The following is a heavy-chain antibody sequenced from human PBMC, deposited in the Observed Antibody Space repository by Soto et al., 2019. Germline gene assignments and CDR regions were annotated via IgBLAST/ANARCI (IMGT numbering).Heavy chain of an antibody. CDR2: INSDGSTT. Sequence: GGSLRLSCAASGFTFRSYWMHWVRQAPGKGLVWVSRINSDGSTTSYADSVKGRFTISRDNAKNTLYLEMNSLRAEDTAVYYCARGTNGVSVYWGQGTLVTVSS. CDR1: GFTFRSYW. D-gene: IGHD2-8*01. V-gene: IGHV3-74*01. J-gene: IGHJ4*02. CDR3: ARGTNGVSVY.